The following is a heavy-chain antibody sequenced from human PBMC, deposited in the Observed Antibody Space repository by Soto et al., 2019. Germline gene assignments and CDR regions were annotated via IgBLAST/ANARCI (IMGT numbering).Heavy chain of an antibody. V-gene: IGHV3-7*03. CDR1: GFTFSSYW. J-gene: IGHJ5*02. CDR3: AREWVVVVPAAIGVWFDP. Sequence: GGALRLSCAASGFTFSSYWMSWVRPAPGKGLEWVANIKQDGSEKYYVDSVKGRFTISRDNAKNSLYLQMNSLRAEDTAVYYCAREWVVVVPAAIGVWFDPWGQGTLVTVSS. CDR2: IKQDGSEK. D-gene: IGHD2-2*01.